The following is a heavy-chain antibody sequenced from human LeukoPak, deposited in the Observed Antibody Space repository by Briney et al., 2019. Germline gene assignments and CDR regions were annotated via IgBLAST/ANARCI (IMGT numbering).Heavy chain of an antibody. V-gene: IGHV3-48*01. Sequence: GGSLRLSCAASGFTFSSYSMNWVRQAPGKGLEWVSYISSSSSTIYYADSVKGRFTISRDNSKNTLYLQMNSLRAEDTAVYYCGKNRYSGSLSPFDIWGQGTMVTVSS. D-gene: IGHD1-26*01. CDR2: ISSSSSTI. J-gene: IGHJ3*02. CDR3: GKNRYSGSLSPFDI. CDR1: GFTFSSYS.